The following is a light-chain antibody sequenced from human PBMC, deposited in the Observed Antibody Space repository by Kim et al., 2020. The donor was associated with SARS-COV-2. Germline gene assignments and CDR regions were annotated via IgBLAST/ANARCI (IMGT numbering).Light chain of an antibody. CDR1: SNDVGGYNY. CDR3: CSYAGSCTV. Sequence: QSALTQPRSVSGSPGQSVTISCTGTSNDVGGYNYVSWYQQHPGKAPKLMIYDVSNRPSGVPDRFSGSKSGNTASLTISGLQPEDEADYYCCSYAGSCTVFGGGTKLTVL. J-gene: IGLJ2*01. CDR2: DVS. V-gene: IGLV2-11*01.